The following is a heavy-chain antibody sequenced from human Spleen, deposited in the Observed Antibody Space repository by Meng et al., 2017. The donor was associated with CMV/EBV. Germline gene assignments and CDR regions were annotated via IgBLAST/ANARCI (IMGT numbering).Heavy chain of an antibody. V-gene: IGHV4-34*01. D-gene: IGHD6-19*01. Sequence: LQQWGVGLLKSSEHLSLTCAVYGGVFSGYYWTWIRQPPGKGLEWIGEINHSGSTNYNPSLKSRVTISVDTSKNQFSLKLSSVTAADTAVYYCARGSKARTSHHSRIAVAGNFDYWGQGTLVTVSS. CDR3: ARGSKARTSHHSRIAVAGNFDY. CDR1: GGVFSGYY. J-gene: IGHJ4*02. CDR2: INHSGST.